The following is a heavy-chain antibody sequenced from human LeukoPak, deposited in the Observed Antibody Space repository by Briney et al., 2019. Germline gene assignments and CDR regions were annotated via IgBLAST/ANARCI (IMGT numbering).Heavy chain of an antibody. V-gene: IGHV1-2*02. J-gene: IGHJ4*02. Sequence: ASVKVSCKTSGYTFTGYYMHWVRQAPGQGLEGMGWINPNSGGTNYAQKFQGRVTMTRDTSISTAYMELSRLRSDDTAVYYCARGGGLRYFDWSSPYYFDYWGQGTLVTVSS. D-gene: IGHD3-9*01. CDR2: INPNSGGT. CDR3: ARGGGLRYFDWSSPYYFDY. CDR1: GYTFTGYY.